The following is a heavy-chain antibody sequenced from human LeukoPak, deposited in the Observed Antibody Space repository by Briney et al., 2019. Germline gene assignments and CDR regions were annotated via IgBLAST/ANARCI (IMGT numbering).Heavy chain of an antibody. CDR1: GFTLSVYY. J-gene: IGHJ4*02. V-gene: IGHV3-11*01. D-gene: IGHD6-13*01. CDR2: ISSSGSTL. CDR3: ARDARQQLVERFDY. Sequence: GGSLTLSCTASGFTLSVYYMSCIRRSPGGGRVGVSYISSSGSTLYYADSVKGPFPLSRDNAKNSLYLQMNSLRAEDTAVYYCARDARQQLVERFDYWGQGTLVTVSS.